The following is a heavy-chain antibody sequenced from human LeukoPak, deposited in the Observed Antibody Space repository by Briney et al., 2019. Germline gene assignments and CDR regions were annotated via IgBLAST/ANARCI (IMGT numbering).Heavy chain of an antibody. Sequence: ATVKVSCKASGYTFTSYGISWVRQAPGQGLEWMGWISAYNGNTNYAQKLQGRVTMTTDTSTSTAYMELRSLRSDDTAVYYCARVRTGTTLVYYYYGMDVWGQGTTVTVSS. V-gene: IGHV1-18*01. CDR1: GYTFTSYG. D-gene: IGHD1-7*01. J-gene: IGHJ6*02. CDR2: ISAYNGNT. CDR3: ARVRTGTTLVYYYYGMDV.